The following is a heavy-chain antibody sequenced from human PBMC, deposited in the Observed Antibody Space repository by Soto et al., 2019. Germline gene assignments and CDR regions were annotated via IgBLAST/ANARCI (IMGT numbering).Heavy chain of an antibody. CDR2: ISYDGSNK. CDR1: GFTFSSYA. CDR3: ARDAGYSYGKTYYYYYGMDV. J-gene: IGHJ6*02. Sequence: GGSLRLSCAASGFTFSSYAMHWVRQAPGKGLEWVAVISYDGSNKYYADSVKGRFTISRDNSKNTLYLQMNSLRAEDTAVYYCARDAGYSYGKTYYYYYGMDVWGQGTTVTVSS. V-gene: IGHV3-30-3*01. D-gene: IGHD5-18*01.